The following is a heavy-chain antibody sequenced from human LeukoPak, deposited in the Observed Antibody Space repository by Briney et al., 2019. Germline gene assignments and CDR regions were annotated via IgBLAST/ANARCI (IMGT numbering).Heavy chain of an antibody. CDR3: AKLRGPATYYFDY. Sequence: AGGSLRLSCAASGFSFSNYAMSWVRQAPGKGLEWVSAISGSGGSTYYTDSVKGRFTISRNNSKNTLFLQMNSLRAEDTAVYYCAKLRGPATYYFDYWGQGTLVTVSS. CDR2: ISGSGGST. CDR1: GFSFSNYA. V-gene: IGHV3-23*01. J-gene: IGHJ4*02.